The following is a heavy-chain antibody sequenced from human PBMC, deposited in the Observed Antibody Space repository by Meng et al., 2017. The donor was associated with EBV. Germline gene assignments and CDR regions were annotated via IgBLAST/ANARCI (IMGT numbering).Heavy chain of an antibody. CDR1: GYTFTGYY. CDR2: INPNSGGT. J-gene: IGHJ4*02. Sequence: QGALGQSGAEVKKPGASGKVSCKASGYTFTGYYMHWGRQAPGQGLEWMGRINPNSGGTNYAQKFQGRVTMTRDTSISTAYMELSRLRSDDTAVYYCARVGIAVAGTGDYWGQGTLVTVSS. V-gene: IGHV1-2*06. CDR3: ARVGIAVAGTGDY. D-gene: IGHD6-19*01.